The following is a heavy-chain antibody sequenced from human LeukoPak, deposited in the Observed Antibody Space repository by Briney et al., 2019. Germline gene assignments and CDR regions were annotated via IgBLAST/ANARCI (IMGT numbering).Heavy chain of an antibody. J-gene: IGHJ4*02. D-gene: IGHD7-27*01. V-gene: IGHV3-74*01. CDR1: GFIFSSYW. Sequence: GGALRLSCTASGFIFSSYWMHWVRQPPGKGLEWVSRMNSDGSSTNYADSVRGRLTISRDSAKNTLYLQMNGLRVEDTAVYYCVRDLVYGTGDQRFDYWGQGTLVTVSS. CDR2: MNSDGSST. CDR3: VRDLVYGTGDQRFDY.